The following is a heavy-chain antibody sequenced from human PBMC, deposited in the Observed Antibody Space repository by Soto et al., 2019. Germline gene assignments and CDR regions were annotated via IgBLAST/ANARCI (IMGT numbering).Heavy chain of an antibody. J-gene: IGHJ6*02. Sequence: PSETLSLTCPVSDGSISSGCYYWSWIRQHPGKGLEWIGYIYYSGSTYYNPSLKSRVTISVDTSKNQFSLKLSSVTAADTAVYYCAREATSKKQDYGMDVWGQGTTVTVSS. V-gene: IGHV4-31*03. CDR2: IYYSGST. CDR3: AREATSKKQDYGMDV. CDR1: DGSISSGCYY.